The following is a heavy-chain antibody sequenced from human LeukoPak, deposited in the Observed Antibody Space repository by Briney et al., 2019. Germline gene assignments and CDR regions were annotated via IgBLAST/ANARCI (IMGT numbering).Heavy chain of an antibody. CDR3: AREWWWLTGEMGHAFDI. Sequence: ASLKVSCKASGYTFTGYYMHWVRQAPGQGLEWMGWINPNSGGTNYAQKFQGRVTMTRDTSISTAYMELSRLRSDDTAVYYCAREWWWLTGEMGHAFDIWGQGTMVTVSS. D-gene: IGHD2-15*01. CDR1: GYTFTGYY. J-gene: IGHJ3*02. CDR2: INPNSGGT. V-gene: IGHV1-2*02.